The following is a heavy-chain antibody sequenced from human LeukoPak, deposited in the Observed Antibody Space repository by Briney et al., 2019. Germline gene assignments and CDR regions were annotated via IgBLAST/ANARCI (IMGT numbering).Heavy chain of an antibody. CDR3: AKAVAPPGAFDI. Sequence: GRSLRLSCAASGFTFDESAMHWVRQAPGRGLEWVSGISWDSKSIIYADSMKGRFTISRDNAKNSLYLQMNSLRAEDTALYYCAKAVAPPGAFDIWGRGTVVTVSS. CDR1: GFTFDESA. CDR2: ISWDSKSI. D-gene: IGHD6-19*01. V-gene: IGHV3-9*01. J-gene: IGHJ3*02.